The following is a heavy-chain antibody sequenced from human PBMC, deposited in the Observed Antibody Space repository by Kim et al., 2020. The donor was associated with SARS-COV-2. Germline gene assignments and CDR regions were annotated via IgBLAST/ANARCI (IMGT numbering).Heavy chain of an antibody. CDR2: INPNSGGT. V-gene: IGHV1-2*06. CDR1: GYTFTGYY. Sequence: ASVKVSCKASGYTFTGYYMHWVRQAPGQGLEWMGRINPNSGGTNYAQKFQGRVTMTRDTSISTAYMELSRLRSDDTAVYYCARGDDFWRHPVDYWGQGTLVTLSS. CDR3: ARGDDFWRHPVDY. D-gene: IGHD3-3*01. J-gene: IGHJ4*02.